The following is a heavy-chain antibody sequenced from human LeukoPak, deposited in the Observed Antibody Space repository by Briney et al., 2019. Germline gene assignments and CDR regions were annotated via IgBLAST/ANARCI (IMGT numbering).Heavy chain of an antibody. CDR3: ARDLPVAGTRLDY. CDR1: GYTFTGYY. J-gene: IGHJ4*02. V-gene: IGHV1-18*04. CDR2: ISAYNGNT. D-gene: IGHD6-19*01. Sequence: GASVKVSCKASGYTFTGYYMHWVRQAPGQGLEWMGWISAYNGNTIYAQKLQGRVTMTTDTSTSTAYMELRSLRSDDTAVYYCARDLPVAGTRLDYWGQGTLVTVSS.